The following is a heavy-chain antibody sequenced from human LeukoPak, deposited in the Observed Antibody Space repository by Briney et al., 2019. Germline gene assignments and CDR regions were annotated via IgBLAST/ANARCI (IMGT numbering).Heavy chain of an antibody. CDR2: FDLGKALVWKGRFDPEKDDI. D-gene: IGHD3-10*01. Sequence: ASVTVSCKVSGYSLTELSMHWVRQAPGRGLEWMGGFDLGKALVWKGRFDPEKDDINSAQKFQGRVTLTEDTSTDTVYMELSSLRSEDTAVYYCVIHLVYYGSGNSAYWGQGTQVTVSS. CDR1: GYSLTELS. CDR3: VIHLVYYGSGNSAY. J-gene: IGHJ4*02. V-gene: IGHV1-24*01.